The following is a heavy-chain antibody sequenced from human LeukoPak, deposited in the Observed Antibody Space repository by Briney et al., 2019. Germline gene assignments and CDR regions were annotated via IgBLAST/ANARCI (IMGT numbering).Heavy chain of an antibody. V-gene: IGHV3-21*05. CDR2: ISSSSSYT. CDR1: GFTFSSYE. Sequence: GGSLRLSCAASGFTFSSYEMNWVRQAPGKGLEWVSYISSSSSYTNYADSVKGRFTISRDNAKNSLYLQMNSLRAEDTAVYYCAGRYYSSGWEAGGDAFDIWGQGTMVTVSS. D-gene: IGHD6-19*01. J-gene: IGHJ3*02. CDR3: AGRYYSSGWEAGGDAFDI.